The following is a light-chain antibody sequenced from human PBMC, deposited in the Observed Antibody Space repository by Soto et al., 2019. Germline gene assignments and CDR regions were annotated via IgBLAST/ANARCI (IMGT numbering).Light chain of an antibody. CDR1: SSDVGGYNY. Sequence: QSALTQPASVSGSPGQSITISGTGTSSDVGGYNYVSWYQQHAGFAPKLIIYEVSNQPSGVSNRFSGSKSGDTASLTISGLQAEDEADYYCSSYTSTNTLAVFGTGTKLTVL. J-gene: IGLJ1*01. CDR2: EVS. V-gene: IGLV2-14*01. CDR3: SSYTSTNTLAV.